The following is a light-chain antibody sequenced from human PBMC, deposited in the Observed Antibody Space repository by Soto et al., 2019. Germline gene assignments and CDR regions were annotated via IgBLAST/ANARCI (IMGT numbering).Light chain of an antibody. Sequence: DIVLTQSPDSLALSPGERATINCKSSQSVLYSSNNKNYLAWYQQKPGQPPNLLITWASTRESGVPDRFSGSGSGTEFTLTINSLQSEDFVVYYCQQYDNWPPTFGQGTRLEIK. J-gene: IGKJ5*01. V-gene: IGKV4-1*01. CDR3: QQYDNWPPT. CDR2: WAS. CDR1: QSVLYSSNNKNY.